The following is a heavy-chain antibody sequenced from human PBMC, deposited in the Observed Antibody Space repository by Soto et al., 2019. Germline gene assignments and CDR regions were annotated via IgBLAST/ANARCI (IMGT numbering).Heavy chain of an antibody. J-gene: IGHJ5*02. V-gene: IGHV4-4*07. Sequence: SETLSLTCTVSGASISGFYWSWIRKSAGKGLEWIGRIYATGTTDYNPSLKSRVMMSVDTSKKQFSLKLRSVTAADTALYYCVRDGTKTLRDWFDPWGQGISVTVS. CDR2: IYATGTT. CDR3: VRDGTKTLRDWFDP. D-gene: IGHD1-1*01. CDR1: GASISGFY.